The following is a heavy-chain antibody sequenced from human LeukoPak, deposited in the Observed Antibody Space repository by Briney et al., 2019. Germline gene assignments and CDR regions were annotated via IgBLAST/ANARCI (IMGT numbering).Heavy chain of an antibody. CDR3: ARVTVTTGYFDL. Sequence: ASVKVSCKASGGTFSSYAISWVRQAPGQGLEWMGGIIPIFGTANYAQKFQGRVTITTDESTSTAYMELSSLRSEDTAVYYCARVTVTTGYFDLWGRGTLVTVSS. V-gene: IGHV1-69*05. D-gene: IGHD4-11*01. CDR1: GGTFSSYA. CDR2: IIPIFGTA. J-gene: IGHJ2*01.